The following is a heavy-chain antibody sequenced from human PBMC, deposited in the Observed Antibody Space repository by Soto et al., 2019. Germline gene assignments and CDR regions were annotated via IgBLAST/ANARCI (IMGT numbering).Heavy chain of an antibody. CDR2: INHSGST. J-gene: IGHJ4*02. Sequence: QVQLQQWGAGLLKPSETLSLTCAVYGGSFSGYYWSWIRQPPGKGLEWIGEINHSGSTNYNPSLKSRVTIPVDTSKNQFALKLSTVTAADTAVYYCGRGLTAIGYWGQGKLVTVSS. CDR3: GRGLTAIGY. V-gene: IGHV4-34*01. CDR1: GGSFSGYY. D-gene: IGHD2-21*02.